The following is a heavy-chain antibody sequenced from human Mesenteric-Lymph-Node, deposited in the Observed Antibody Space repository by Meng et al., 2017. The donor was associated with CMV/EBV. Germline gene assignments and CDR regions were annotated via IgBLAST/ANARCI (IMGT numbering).Heavy chain of an antibody. D-gene: IGHD3/OR15-3a*01. Sequence: SQTLSLTCAISGDSVSTTSASWNWIRQSPSRGLEWLGRAYYRSKWYHDYALSMRSRMTINLDTSKNQFSLQLDSVTPEDTAVYFCARGLREVDWGHAPNYFDSWGQGTLVTVSS. V-gene: IGHV6-1*01. CDR1: GDSVSTTSAS. CDR3: ARGLREVDWGHAPNYFDS. CDR2: AYYRSKWYH. J-gene: IGHJ4*02.